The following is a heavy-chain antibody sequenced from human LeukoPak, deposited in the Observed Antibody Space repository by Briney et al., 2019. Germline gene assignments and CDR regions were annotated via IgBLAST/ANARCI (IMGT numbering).Heavy chain of an antibody. J-gene: IGHJ4*02. CDR3: AKDRSSSTSCSNY. D-gene: IGHD2-2*01. CDR1: GFKFSNYA. V-gene: IGHV3-23*01. CDR2: VTGSSSNT. Sequence: GGSLRLSCAASGFKFSNYAMTWVRQAPGKELEWVSGVTGSSSNTYYADSVKGRFTISRDNSKNMLYLEMNSLRVEDTAIYYCAKDRSSSTSCSNYWGRGTLVTVSS.